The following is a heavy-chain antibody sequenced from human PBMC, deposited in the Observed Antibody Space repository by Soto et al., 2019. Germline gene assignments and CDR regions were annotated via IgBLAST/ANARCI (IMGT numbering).Heavy chain of an antibody. D-gene: IGHD1-26*01. CDR2: IYPGDSDT. CDR1: GNSFSRYW. V-gene: IGHV5-51*01. CDR3: ARHHQVGATEIIDY. J-gene: IGHJ4*02. Sequence: PWESLTTCCRCSGNSFSRYWIGWVRQMPGKGLEWMGIIYPGDSDTRYSPSFQGQVTISADKSISTAYLQWSSLKAWGTAMYYWARHHQVGATEIIDYWGQGTLVTVSS.